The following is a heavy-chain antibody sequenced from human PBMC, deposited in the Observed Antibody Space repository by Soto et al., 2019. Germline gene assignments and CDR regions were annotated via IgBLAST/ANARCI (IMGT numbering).Heavy chain of an antibody. Sequence: PGGSLSLSCAASGFTFSSYAMSWVRKAPGKGLEWVSAISGSGCSTYYADSVKGRFTISRVKSKNALYLLMNRLRAEDTSVYYCAKDRLATVSKGPYYYYGMDVWGEGTTVTVSS. V-gene: IGHV3-23*01. J-gene: IGHJ6*02. CDR2: ISGSGCST. CDR1: GFTFSSYA. CDR3: AKDRLATVSKGPYYYYGMDV. D-gene: IGHD4-17*01.